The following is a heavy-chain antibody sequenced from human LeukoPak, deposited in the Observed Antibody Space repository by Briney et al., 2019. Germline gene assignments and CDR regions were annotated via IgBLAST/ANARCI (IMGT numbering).Heavy chain of an antibody. J-gene: IGHJ4*02. CDR1: GYSFSKYW. CDR2: IYLGDSDT. D-gene: IGHD4-23*01. Sequence: GESLKISCQGSGYSFSKYWIGWVRQMPGKGLEWMGIIYLGDSDTRYSPSFQGQVTISGDKSIGTAYLQWSSLKASDTAMYYCAKAGDGGKIFESWGQGTLVTVSS. V-gene: IGHV5-51*01. CDR3: AKAGDGGKIFES.